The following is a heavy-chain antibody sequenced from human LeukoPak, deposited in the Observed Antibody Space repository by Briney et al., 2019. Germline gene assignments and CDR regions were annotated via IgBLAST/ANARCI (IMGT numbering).Heavy chain of an antibody. D-gene: IGHD1-26*01. CDR3: AKDLEPQLVGAADY. J-gene: IGHJ4*02. CDR1: GFIFSPYA. Sequence: GGSLRLSCAASGFIFSPYAMSWVRQAPGKGLEWVAGIAGGDDRFYADSVKGRFSISRDNSKNTLYLQMNSLRAEDTAVYYCAKDLEPQLVGAADYWGQGTLVTVSS. V-gene: IGHV3-23*01. CDR2: IAGGDDR.